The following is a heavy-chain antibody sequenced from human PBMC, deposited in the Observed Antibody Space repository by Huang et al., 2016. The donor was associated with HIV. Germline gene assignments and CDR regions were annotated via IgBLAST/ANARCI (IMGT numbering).Heavy chain of an antibody. CDR1: GAAVSHGDYY. CDR3: ARHSSLVFGEDFFDY. CDR2: LYNVGST. Sequence: QVQLQESGQGLVKPSQTLSLTCTVSGAAVSHGDYYWTWIRQPAGKGLEWLVQLYNVGSTDYYPSLKERGTISMDTSKKQFSLNLSSVSAADTAVYDCARHSSLVFGEDFFDYWGQGTLVTVSS. D-gene: IGHD3-10*02. V-gene: IGHV4-61*09. J-gene: IGHJ4*02.